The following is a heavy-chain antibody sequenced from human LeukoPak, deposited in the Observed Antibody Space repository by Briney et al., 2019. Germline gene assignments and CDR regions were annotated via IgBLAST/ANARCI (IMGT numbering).Heavy chain of an antibody. V-gene: IGHV1-2*02. CDR1: GYTFTGYY. J-gene: IGHJ6*03. CDR3: ARVAQQLVPGAYYYYMDV. CDR2: INPNSGGT. D-gene: IGHD6-13*01. Sequence: ASVKVSCKASGYTFTGYYMHWVRQAPGQGLEWMGWINPNSGGTNYAQKFQGRVTMTRVTSISTAYMELSRLRSDDTAVYYCARVAQQLVPGAYYYYMDVWGKGTTVTVSS.